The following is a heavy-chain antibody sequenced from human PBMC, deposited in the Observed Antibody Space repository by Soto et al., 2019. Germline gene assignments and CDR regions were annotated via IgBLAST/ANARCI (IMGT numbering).Heavy chain of an antibody. Sequence: PGGSLRLSCAATGFTFSDYDMHWLRQAPGKGLEWVTIMSCDGGSQNYADSVKGRFTISRDNSKNTLFLQMNSLRAEDTAVYYCARGGFLSGAGFDYWGQGTPVTVSS. D-gene: IGHD7-27*01. CDR1: GFTFSDYD. CDR3: ARGGFLSGAGFDY. J-gene: IGHJ4*02. V-gene: IGHV3-30-3*01. CDR2: MSCDGGSQ.